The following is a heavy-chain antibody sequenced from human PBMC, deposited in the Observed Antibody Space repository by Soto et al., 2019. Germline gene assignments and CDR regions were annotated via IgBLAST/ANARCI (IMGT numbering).Heavy chain of an antibody. V-gene: IGHV1-8*01. CDR3: ARMATSGTLNWFDP. Sequence: ASVKVSCKASGYTFGNNDISWVRQATGQGLEWMGWMNPNSGYTGYAQKFQGRVSMTRNTSITTAYLELSSLRSDDTAIYYCARMATSGTLNWFDPWGQGTLVTVSS. CDR2: MNPNSGYT. J-gene: IGHJ5*02. CDR1: GYTFGNND.